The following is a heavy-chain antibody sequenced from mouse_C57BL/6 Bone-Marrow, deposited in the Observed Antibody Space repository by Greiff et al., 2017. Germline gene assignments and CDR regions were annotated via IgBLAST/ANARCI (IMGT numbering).Heavy chain of an antibody. CDR3: ARHRYMDY. V-gene: IGHV5-6*01. CDR1: GFTFSSYG. Sequence: EVQLVESGGDLVKPGGSLKLSCAASGFTFSSYGMSWVRQTPDKRLEWVATISSGGSYMYYTDSVKGRFTISIDNAKNTLYKQMSSLKSEDTAMYYCARHRYMDYWGQGTSVTVSS. CDR2: ISSGGSYM. J-gene: IGHJ4*01.